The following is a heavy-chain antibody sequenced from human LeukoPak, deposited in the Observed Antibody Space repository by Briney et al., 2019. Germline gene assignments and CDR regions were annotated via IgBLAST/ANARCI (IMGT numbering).Heavy chain of an antibody. J-gene: IGHJ4*02. CDR3: AREGHWHTNTFDY. CDR2: INPNSGST. CDR1: GYTFTNYY. Sequence: ASVKVSCKASGYTFTNYYIHWVRQAPGQGLEWMGIINPNSGSTIYTQEFQGRVTMTRDTSTSTVYLELSSLRSEDTALYYCAREGHWHTNTFDYWGQGTLVTVSS. V-gene: IGHV1-46*01. D-gene: IGHD2-2*01.